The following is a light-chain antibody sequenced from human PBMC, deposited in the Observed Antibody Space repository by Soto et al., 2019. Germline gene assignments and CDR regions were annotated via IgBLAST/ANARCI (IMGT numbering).Light chain of an antibody. CDR1: SGDIGSYNR. Sequence: QSALTQPASVSGSPGQSITISCTGTSGDIGSYNRVSWYQQHPGKAPKLIIYEVTDRPSGVSNRFSGSKSGNTASLTISGLQAEDEAEYYCSSYTNINTRACVFGTGTNVTLL. V-gene: IGLV2-14*01. CDR3: SSYTNINTRACV. J-gene: IGLJ1*01. CDR2: EVT.